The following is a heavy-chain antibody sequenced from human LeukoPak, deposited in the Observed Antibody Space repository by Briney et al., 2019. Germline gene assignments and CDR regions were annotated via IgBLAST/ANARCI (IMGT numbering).Heavy chain of an antibody. CDR2: IYYSGST. CDR1: GGSISSGGYS. D-gene: IGHD4-23*01. CDR3: ARVGGNSVRVFDY. J-gene: IGHJ4*02. Sequence: PSETLSLTCAVSGGSISSGGYSWSWIRQHPGKGLEWIGYIYYSGSTYYNPSLKSRVTISVDTSKNQFSLRLSSVTAADTAVYYCARVGGNSVRVFDYWGQGTLVTVSS. V-gene: IGHV4-31*11.